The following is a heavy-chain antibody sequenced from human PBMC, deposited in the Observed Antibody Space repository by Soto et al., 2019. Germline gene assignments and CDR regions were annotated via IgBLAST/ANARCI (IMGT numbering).Heavy chain of an antibody. V-gene: IGHV4-59*01. CDR1: GGSISSYY. D-gene: IGHD6-13*01. J-gene: IGHJ6*03. CDR2: IYYSGST. CDR3: ARNGLSSRREEYYYYYYYMDV. Sequence: SETLSLTCTVSGGSISSYYWSWIRQPPWKGLEWIGYIYYSGSTNYNPSLKSRVTISVDTSKNQFSLKLSSVTAADTAVYYCARNGLSSRREEYYYYYYYMDVWGKGTTVTVSS.